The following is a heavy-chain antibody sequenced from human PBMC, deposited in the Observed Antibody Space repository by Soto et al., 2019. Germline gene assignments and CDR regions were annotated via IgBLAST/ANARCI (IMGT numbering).Heavy chain of an antibody. D-gene: IGHD6-13*01. Sequence: QVQLVESGGGVVQPGRSLRLSCAASGFTFSSYGMHGVRQAPGKGLEWVAGISYDGSNKYYADSVKGRITISRDNSKNTLYLQMNSLGAEDTAVYYCEKGRYSSSWYYYGMDVWGQGTTVTVS. V-gene: IGHV3-30*18. CDR2: ISYDGSNK. CDR1: GFTFSSYG. J-gene: IGHJ6*02. CDR3: EKGRYSSSWYYYGMDV.